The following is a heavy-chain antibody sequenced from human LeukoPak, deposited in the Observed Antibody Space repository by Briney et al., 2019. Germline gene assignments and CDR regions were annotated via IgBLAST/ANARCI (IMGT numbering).Heavy chain of an antibody. V-gene: IGHV4-39*07. CDR3: ARSKTIHAFDI. CDR1: GGSISSSSYY. CDR2: IYYNGST. D-gene: IGHD3-9*01. J-gene: IGHJ3*02. Sequence: PSETLSLTCTVSGGSISSSSYYWGWIRQPPGKGLEWIGSIYYNGSTYYNPSLKSRVTISVDTSKNQFSLKLSSVTAADTAVYYCARSKTIHAFDIWGQGTMVTVSS.